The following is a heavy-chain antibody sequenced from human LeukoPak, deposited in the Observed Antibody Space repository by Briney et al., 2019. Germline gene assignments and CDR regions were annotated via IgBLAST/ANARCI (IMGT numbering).Heavy chain of an antibody. CDR1: GGSFSGYY. D-gene: IGHD3-3*01. Sequence: SETLSLTCAVYGGSFSGYYWSWVRQTPGKGLECIGHIYHSGNTKYNSALKGRVTISDDASKNQFSLRLSSVTAADTAVYFCARGYDFWSGVMSDAFDIWGRGTKVTVSS. CDR2: IYHSGNT. CDR3: ARGYDFWSGVMSDAFDI. V-gene: IGHV4-34*01. J-gene: IGHJ3*02.